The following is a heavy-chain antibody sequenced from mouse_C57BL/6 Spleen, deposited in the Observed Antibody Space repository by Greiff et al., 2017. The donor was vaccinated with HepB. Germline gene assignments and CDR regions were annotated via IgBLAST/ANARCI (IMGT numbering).Heavy chain of an antibody. V-gene: IGHV1-52*01. J-gene: IGHJ3*01. CDR1: GYTFTSYW. CDR3: AREGFYDGYYGGFAY. CDR2: IDPSDSET. Sequence: VQLQQPGAELVRPGSSVKLSCKASGYTFTSYWMHWVKQRPIQGLEWIGNIDPSDSETHYNQKFKDKATLTVDKSSSTAYMQLSSLTSEDSAVYYCAREGFYDGYYGGFAYWGQGTLVTVSA. D-gene: IGHD2-3*01.